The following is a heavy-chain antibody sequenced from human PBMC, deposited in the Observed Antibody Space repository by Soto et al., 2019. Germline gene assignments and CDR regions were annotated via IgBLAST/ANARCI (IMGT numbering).Heavy chain of an antibody. D-gene: IGHD5-18*01. CDR1: GFTFSSYA. CDR2: ISYDGSNK. Sequence: QVQLVDSGGGVVQPGRSLRLSCAASGFTFSSYAMHWVRQAPGKGLEWVAVISYDGSNKYYADSVKGRFTISRDNSKNTLYLQMNSLRAEDTAVYYCVKPHPHSYGLENYFDYWGQGTLVTVSS. J-gene: IGHJ4*02. V-gene: IGHV3-30-3*02. CDR3: VKPHPHSYGLENYFDY.